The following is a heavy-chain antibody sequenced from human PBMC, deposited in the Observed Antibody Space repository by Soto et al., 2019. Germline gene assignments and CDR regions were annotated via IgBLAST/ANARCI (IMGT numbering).Heavy chain of an antibody. CDR1: GGSISSNNW. J-gene: IGHJ5*02. CDR3: AKEGRMTTVTTNWFDP. CDR2: FYHSGKT. D-gene: IGHD4-17*01. Sequence: QVQLQESGPGLVKPSGTLSLTCAVSGGSISSNNWWSWVRQPPGKGLEWIGEFYHSGKTNYNPSLRGRVTISVDKSKNQFSLRLSSVTAADTAVYYCAKEGRMTTVTTNWFDPWGQGTLVTVSS. V-gene: IGHV4-4*02.